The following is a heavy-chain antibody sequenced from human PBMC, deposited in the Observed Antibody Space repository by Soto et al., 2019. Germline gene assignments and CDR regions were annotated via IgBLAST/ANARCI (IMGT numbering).Heavy chain of an antibody. V-gene: IGHV3-33*01. CDR3: ARGRRGRWYDFDY. CDR2: RLYDGRKE. CDR1: VFTFDTHG. D-gene: IGHD2-15*01. J-gene: IGHJ4*02. Sequence: SLRLSCEVSVFTFDTHGWHWVRHSPGKGLEWVAARLYDGRKESYEDSVKGRFTVSRDNVKNTMYVQMNSLRGEDTAVYYCARGRRGRWYDFDYWGQGTPVNVSS.